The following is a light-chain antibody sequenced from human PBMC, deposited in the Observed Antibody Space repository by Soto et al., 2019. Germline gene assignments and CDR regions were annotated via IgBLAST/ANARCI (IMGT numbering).Light chain of an antibody. CDR2: GAS. J-gene: IGKJ2*01. CDR1: QSVSSN. CDR3: QQYNKWPPYT. Sequence: EIVMTQSPATLSVSPGERATLSCRASQSVSSNLAWYQQKPGQAPRHLIYGASTRATGVPARFSGSGSGTEFTLTYSSLQYEDFAVYYCQQYNKWPPYTFGQGTKLEIK. V-gene: IGKV3-15*01.